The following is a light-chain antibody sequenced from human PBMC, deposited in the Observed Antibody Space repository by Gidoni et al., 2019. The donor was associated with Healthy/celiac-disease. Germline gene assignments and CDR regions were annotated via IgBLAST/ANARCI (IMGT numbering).Light chain of an antibody. CDR1: QSVLYSSNNKNY. CDR3: QQYYSTPRT. Sequence: DIVMTQSPVSLSVSLGERATINCKSSQSVLYSSNNKNYLAWYKQKPGQPPKLLIYWASTRESGVPDRFSGSGSGTDFTLTISSLQAEDVAVYYCQQYYSTPRTFGQGTKLEIK. CDR2: WAS. V-gene: IGKV4-1*01. J-gene: IGKJ2*02.